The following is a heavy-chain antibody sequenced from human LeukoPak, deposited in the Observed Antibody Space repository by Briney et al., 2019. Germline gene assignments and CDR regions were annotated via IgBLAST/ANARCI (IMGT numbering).Heavy chain of an antibody. CDR1: GGSISTYY. Sequence: SETLSLTCTVSGGSISTYYWSWIRQSPGKGLEWIGYIYYSGSTNYNPSLESRVTISVDTSKSQFSLKLTSVTATDTAVYYCAGSYYGSGSYYSFNYWGQGTLVTVSS. CDR2: IYYSGST. V-gene: IGHV4-59*01. D-gene: IGHD3-10*01. CDR3: AGSYYGSGSYYSFNY. J-gene: IGHJ4*02.